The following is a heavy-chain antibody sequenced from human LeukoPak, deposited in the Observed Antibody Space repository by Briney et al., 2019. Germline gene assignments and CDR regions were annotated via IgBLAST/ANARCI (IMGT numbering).Heavy chain of an antibody. CDR2: IQQDGSQT. J-gene: IGHJ4*02. D-gene: IGHD3-16*01. V-gene: IGHV3-7*01. Sequence: PGGSLRLSCAASGFSFGIYWMIWVRQAPGKGREWVAYIQQDGSQTHYADSVKGRFTISRHNAKNSLHLQMNSLRVEDTAVYYWARDGGGLDYWGQGTQVTVSS. CDR3: ARDGGGLDY. CDR1: GFSFGIYW.